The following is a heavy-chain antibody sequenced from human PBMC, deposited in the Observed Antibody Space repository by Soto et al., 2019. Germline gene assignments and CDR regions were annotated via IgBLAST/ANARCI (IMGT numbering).Heavy chain of an antibody. CDR3: ARGDSSDYSTATAADY. J-gene: IGHJ4*02. V-gene: IGHV5-51*01. Sequence: EVQLVQSGAEVKKPGESLKISCSGSGYSFANYWIGWVRQMPGKGLEWMGIIYPSDSDNRYSPSFQGQVTISADKSISTAYLQWNSLKASDTAMYFCARGDSSDYSTATAADYWGQGTLVTVSS. D-gene: IGHD3-22*01. CDR2: IYPSDSDN. CDR1: GYSFANYW.